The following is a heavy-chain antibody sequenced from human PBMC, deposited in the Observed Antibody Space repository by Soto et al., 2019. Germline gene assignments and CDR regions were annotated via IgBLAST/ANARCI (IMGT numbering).Heavy chain of an antibody. J-gene: IGHJ5*02. Sequence: SETLSLTCAVYGGSFSGYYWSWIRQPPGKGLEWIGEINHSGSTNYNPSLKSRVTISVDTSKNQFSLKLSSVTAADTAVYYCARGRGFWSRNWFDPWGQGTLVTVSS. CDR1: GGSFSGYY. CDR3: ARGRGFWSRNWFDP. V-gene: IGHV4-34*01. D-gene: IGHD3-3*01. CDR2: INHSGST.